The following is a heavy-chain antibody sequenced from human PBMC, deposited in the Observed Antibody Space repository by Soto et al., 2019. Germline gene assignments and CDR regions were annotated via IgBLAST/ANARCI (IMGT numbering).Heavy chain of an antibody. CDR3: ERGAHGSGYGAY. D-gene: IGHD3-3*01. J-gene: IGHJ4*02. V-gene: IGHV1-18*01. CDR1: GYTFTTYG. Sequence: QVQLVQSGTEVQKPGASVKVSCKTSGYTFTTYGIHWVRQAPGQGLGWMGWIIGYNGNTNYAQKFQDRVTMTTDTSRSIGYMELGSLQFEDTAVHYSERGAHGSGYGAYLGQGTLVIVSS. CDR2: IIGYNGNT.